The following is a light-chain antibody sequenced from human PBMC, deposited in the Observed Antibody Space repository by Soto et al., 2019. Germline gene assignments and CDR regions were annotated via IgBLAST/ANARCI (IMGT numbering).Light chain of an antibody. CDR3: LLSYSGALNVV. Sequence: QAVVTQEPSLTVSPGGTVTLTCGSSTGAVTSGHYPYWFQQKPGQAPRTLIYDTSNKHSWTPARFSGSLLGGKAALTLSGAQPEDEADYYCLLSYSGALNVVFGGGTKLTVL. CDR2: DTS. V-gene: IGLV7-46*01. J-gene: IGLJ2*01. CDR1: TGAVTSGHY.